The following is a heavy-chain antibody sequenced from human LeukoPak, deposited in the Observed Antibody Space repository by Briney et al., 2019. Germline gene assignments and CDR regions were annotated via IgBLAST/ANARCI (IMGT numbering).Heavy chain of an antibody. D-gene: IGHD1-26*01. J-gene: IGHJ4*02. CDR2: IKYDGREK. CDR3: ARYLNSGPEAF. V-gene: IGHV3-7*01. Sequence: PGGSLRLSCAATGFTFSNYWMSWFRQAPGKGLEWVANIKYDGREKQYVDSVKGRFTISRDNAKNSLFLQMNSLRAEYTAVYYCARYLNSGPEAFWGQGTLVTVSS. CDR1: GFTFSNYW.